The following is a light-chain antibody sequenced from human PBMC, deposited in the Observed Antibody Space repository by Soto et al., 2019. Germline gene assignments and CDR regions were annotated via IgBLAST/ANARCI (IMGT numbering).Light chain of an antibody. J-gene: IGKJ5*01. V-gene: IGKV1-39*01. CDR3: QQTFLTPIT. CDR2: AAS. CDR1: QSISSY. Sequence: DIQMTQSPSSLSASVGDRVTITCRASQSISSYLNWYQQKPGKAPKLLIYAASSLQSGVPSRFSGSGSGTDFTLTISSLQPEDFATYYCQQTFLTPITFGQGTRLEIK.